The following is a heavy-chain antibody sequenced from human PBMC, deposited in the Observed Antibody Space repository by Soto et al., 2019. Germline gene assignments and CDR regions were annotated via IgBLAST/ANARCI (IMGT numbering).Heavy chain of an antibody. CDR3: ARDGSGSYHNFDY. V-gene: IGHV1-69*13. J-gene: IGHJ4*02. D-gene: IGHD3-10*01. CDR2: IIPIFVTA. Sequence: ASVKVSCKASGGTFSSYAISWVRQAPGQGLEWMGGIIPIFVTANYAQKFQGRVTITADESTSTAYMELSSLRSEDTAVYYCARDGSGSYHNFDYWGQGTLVTVSS. CDR1: GGTFSSYA.